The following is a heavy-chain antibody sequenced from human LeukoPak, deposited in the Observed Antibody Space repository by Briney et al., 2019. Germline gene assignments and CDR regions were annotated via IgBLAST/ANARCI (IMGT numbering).Heavy chain of an antibody. CDR1: GFTFSNAW. J-gene: IGHJ5*02. V-gene: IGHV3-15*01. CDR3: SSSYPAGYNWFDP. Sequence: GGSLRLSCAASGFTFSNAWMSWVRQAPGKGLEWVGCIKSKTDGGTTDYAAPVKGRFTISRDDSKNTLYLQMNSLKTEDTAVYYCSSSYPAGYNWFDPWGQGTLVTVSS. CDR2: IKSKTDGGTT. D-gene: IGHD1-26*01.